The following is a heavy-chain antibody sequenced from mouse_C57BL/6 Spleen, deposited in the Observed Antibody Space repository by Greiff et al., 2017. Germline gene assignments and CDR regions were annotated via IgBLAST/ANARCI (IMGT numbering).Heavy chain of an antibody. CDR3: ARKGDYSNYGFDY. D-gene: IGHD2-5*01. CDR2: IDPEDGET. V-gene: IGHV14-2*01. J-gene: IGHJ2*01. CDR1: GFNIKDYY. Sequence: EVMLVESGAELVKPGASVKLSCTASGFNIKDYYMHWVKQRTEQGLAWIGRIDPEDGETKYAPKFQGKATITADTSSNTAYLQLSSLTSEDTAVYYCARKGDYSNYGFDYWGQGTTRTVSS.